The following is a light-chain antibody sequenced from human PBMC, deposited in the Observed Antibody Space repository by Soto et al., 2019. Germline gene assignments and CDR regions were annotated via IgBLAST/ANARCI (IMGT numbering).Light chain of an antibody. CDR2: ATS. J-gene: IGKJ2*01. Sequence: DIQMTQSPSSLSASVGDRVTITCRASQGIANYVAWYQQHPGKVPKLLIYATSTLQSGVPSRFSGSGSGTDFTLTISSLQPEDVATYYCQQSSSAPYTFGQGTRLEIK. CDR1: QGIANY. V-gene: IGKV1-27*01. CDR3: QQSSSAPYT.